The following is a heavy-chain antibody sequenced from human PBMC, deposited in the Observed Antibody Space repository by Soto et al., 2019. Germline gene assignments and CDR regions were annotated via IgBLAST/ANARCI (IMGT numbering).Heavy chain of an antibody. V-gene: IGHV1-24*01. CDR3: AIEVGRSNHFDL. Sequence: ASVKVSCKVSGYSLTELSIHWVRQAPGEGLEWMGGYDLEKGETIYAQKFQGRVTMTEDSPADTPYMQLRSLRSEDTAVYYCAIEVGRSNHFDLWGQRTMVTVSS. CDR1: GYSLTELS. D-gene: IGHD6-13*01. J-gene: IGHJ4*02. CDR2: YDLEKGET.